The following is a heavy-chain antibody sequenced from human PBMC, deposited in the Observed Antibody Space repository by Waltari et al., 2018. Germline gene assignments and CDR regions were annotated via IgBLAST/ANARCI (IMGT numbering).Heavy chain of an antibody. CDR2: ISGSGGST. CDR1: GFTFSSYA. V-gene: IGHV3-23*01. D-gene: IGHD5-12*01. Sequence: EVQLLESGGGLVQPGGSLRLSCAASGFTFSSYAMSWVRQAPGKGLGWVSAISGSGGSTYYADSVKGRFTISRDNSKNTLYLQMNSLRAEDTAVYYCAKGYSGYDRGLDWFDPWGQGTLVTVSS. CDR3: AKGYSGYDRGLDWFDP. J-gene: IGHJ5*02.